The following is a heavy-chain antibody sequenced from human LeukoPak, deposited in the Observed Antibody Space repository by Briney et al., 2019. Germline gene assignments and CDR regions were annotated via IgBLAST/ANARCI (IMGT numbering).Heavy chain of an antibody. CDR2: IKQDGTEK. CDR3: ARERGSGSYHLFDP. CDR1: GLTFSSYW. Sequence: GGSLRLSCVASGLTFSSYWMSWVRQAPGEGLEWVANIKQDGTEKNYVDSVKGRFTISRDDAKNSLYLQMNSLRAEDTAVYYCARERGSGSYHLFDPWGQGTLATVSS. J-gene: IGHJ5*02. V-gene: IGHV3-7*01. D-gene: IGHD3-10*01.